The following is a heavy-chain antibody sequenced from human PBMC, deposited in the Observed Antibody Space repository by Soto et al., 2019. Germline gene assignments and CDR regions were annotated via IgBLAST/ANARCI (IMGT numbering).Heavy chain of an antibody. CDR3: TTEPYSTTYNY. J-gene: IGHJ4*02. Sequence: AGGSLRLSCAASGFTFSNAWMSWVRQAPGKGLEWVGRIKSKTDGGTTDYAAPVKGRFTISRDDSKNTLYLQMNSLKTEDTAVYYCTTEPYSTTYNYWGQGTLVTVSS. CDR1: GFTFSNAW. CDR2: IKSKTDGGTT. D-gene: IGHD6-13*01. V-gene: IGHV3-15*01.